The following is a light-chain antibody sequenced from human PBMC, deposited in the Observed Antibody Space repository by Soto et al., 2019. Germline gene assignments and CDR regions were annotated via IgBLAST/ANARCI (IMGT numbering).Light chain of an antibody. CDR1: HIVSSSY. Sequence: EIVLTQSPGTLSLSPAERATLSCRASHIVSSSYLAWYQQKPGQAPRLLIYGASSRATGIPDRFSGSGSGTDFTLTISRLEPEDFAVYYCQQYGSLPPYTFGQGTRLEIK. V-gene: IGKV3-20*01. CDR2: GAS. CDR3: QQYGSLPPYT. J-gene: IGKJ2*01.